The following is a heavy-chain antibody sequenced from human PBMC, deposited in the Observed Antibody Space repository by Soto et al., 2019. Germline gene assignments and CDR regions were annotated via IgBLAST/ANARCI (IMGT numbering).Heavy chain of an antibody. Sequence: VASVKVSCKASGGTFSSYAISWVRQAPGQGLEWMGGIIPIFGTANYAQKFQGRVTITADESTSTAYMELSSLRSEDTAVYYCARQNTYYYDSSGPFVSAFDIWGQGTMVTVSS. CDR2: IIPIFGTA. D-gene: IGHD3-22*01. J-gene: IGHJ3*02. CDR1: GGTFSSYA. CDR3: ARQNTYYYDSSGPFVSAFDI. V-gene: IGHV1-69*13.